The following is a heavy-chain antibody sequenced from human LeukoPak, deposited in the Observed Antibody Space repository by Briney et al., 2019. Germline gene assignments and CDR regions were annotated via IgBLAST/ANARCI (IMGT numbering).Heavy chain of an antibody. V-gene: IGHV3-48*01. Sequence: PGGSLRLSCAASGFTFSAYSMNWVRQAPEKGLECVSYIASSSSPIYYADSVKGRFTISRDNAKNTLYLRMDSLRAEDTAVYYCARDQAYSFDYWGQGTLVTVSS. CDR1: GFTFSAYS. CDR3: ARDQAYSFDY. D-gene: IGHD4-11*01. J-gene: IGHJ4*02. CDR2: IASSSSPI.